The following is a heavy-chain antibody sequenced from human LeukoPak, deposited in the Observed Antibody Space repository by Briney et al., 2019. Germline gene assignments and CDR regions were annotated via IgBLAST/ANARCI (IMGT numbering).Heavy chain of an antibody. CDR2: ISYDGSNK. D-gene: IGHD3-3*01. CDR3: AKALRFLEWFPTAGFDP. J-gene: IGHJ5*02. V-gene: IGHV3-30*18. CDR1: GFTFSSYG. Sequence: GGSLRLSCAASGFTFSSYGMHWVRQAPGKGLEWVAVISYDGSNKYYADSVKGRFTISRDNSKNTLYLQMNSLRAEDTAVYYCAKALRFLEWFPTAGFDPWGQGTLVTVSS.